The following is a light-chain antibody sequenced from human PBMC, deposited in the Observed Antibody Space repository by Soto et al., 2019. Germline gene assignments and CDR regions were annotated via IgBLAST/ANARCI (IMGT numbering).Light chain of an antibody. CDR3: QQYETFSGT. V-gene: IGKV1-5*01. CDR1: QSVSGW. J-gene: IGKJ1*01. Sequence: DIQMTQSPSSLSASVGDTFTFTCRASQSVSGWLAWYQQKPWEAPKLLIYDASALPRGVPSRFSGSGSGTKFTLTIASLQPDDFATYYCQQYETFSGTFGPGTKVDIK. CDR2: DAS.